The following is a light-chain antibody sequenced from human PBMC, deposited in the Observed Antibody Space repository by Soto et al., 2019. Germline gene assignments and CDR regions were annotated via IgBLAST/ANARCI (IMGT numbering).Light chain of an antibody. J-gene: IGKJ1*01. CDR2: AAS. CDR3: QQYHNWPRT. CDR1: QSVSSD. Sequence: EIVMTQSPATLSVSPGERATLSCRANQSVSSDLAWYQQKPGQTPSLLIYAASTRATGIPARFSGSGSGTEFTLTISSLQSEDFVVYYCQQYHNWPRTFGQGTKVEI. V-gene: IGKV3-15*01.